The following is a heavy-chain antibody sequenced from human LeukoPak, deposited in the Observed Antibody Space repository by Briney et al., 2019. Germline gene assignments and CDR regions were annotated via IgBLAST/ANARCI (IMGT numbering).Heavy chain of an antibody. CDR1: GFTFSIYA. J-gene: IGHJ1*01. CDR3: AKDFNSGSYYLPEYFQH. V-gene: IGHV3-23*01. D-gene: IGHD1-26*01. CDR2: ISGSGGST. Sequence: GGSLRLSCGASGFTFSIYAMSWVRQAPGKGLEWVSAISGSGGSTYYADYVKGRFTISSHNSKNTLYLQMNSLRAEDTAVYYCAKDFNSGSYYLPEYFQHWGQGTLVTVSS.